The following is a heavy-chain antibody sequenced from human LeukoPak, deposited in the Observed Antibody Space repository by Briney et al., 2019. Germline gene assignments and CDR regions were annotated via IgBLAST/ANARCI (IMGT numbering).Heavy chain of an antibody. J-gene: IGHJ5*02. CDR2: IYYSGST. CDR3: ARGAGVRVVVPAGPFDP. D-gene: IGHD2-2*01. V-gene: IGHV4-31*03. Sequence: SQTLSLTCTVSGGSISSGGYYWSWIRQHPGKGLEWIGYIYYSGSTYYNPSLKSRVTISVDTSKIQFSLKLSSVTAADTAVYYCARGAGVRVVVPAGPFDPWGQGTLVTVSS. CDR1: GGSISSGGYY.